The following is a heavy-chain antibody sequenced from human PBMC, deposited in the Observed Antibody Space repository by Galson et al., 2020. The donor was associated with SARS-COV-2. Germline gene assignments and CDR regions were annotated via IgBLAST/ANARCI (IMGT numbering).Heavy chain of an antibody. V-gene: IGHV4-34*01. CDR2: ISHSGST. CDR3: ARDQTLVRGVKGEY. CDR1: GGSFSGYY. J-gene: IGHJ4*02. D-gene: IGHD3-10*01. Sequence: SQASETLSLTCAVSGGSFSGYYWNWIRQPPGKGLEWIGEISHSGSTTYNPSLKSRVTISADTSNNQVSLKLYSVTAADTAVYYCARDQTLVRGVKGEYWGQGTLVTVSS.